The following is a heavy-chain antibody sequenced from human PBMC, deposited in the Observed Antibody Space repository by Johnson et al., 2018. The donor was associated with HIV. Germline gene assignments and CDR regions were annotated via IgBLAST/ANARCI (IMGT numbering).Heavy chain of an antibody. CDR3: ARGQLWLLDDAFDI. J-gene: IGHJ3*02. CDR1: GFSISNYG. D-gene: IGHD5-18*01. CDR2: ISYDGSNK. V-gene: IGHV3-30*03. Sequence: QLVESGGGVVQPGESLRLSCAASGFSISNYGVHWVRQAPGKGLEWVAVISYDGSNKYYADSVRGRFTISRDNSEDTLFLEMHSLTAGDTALYYCARGQLWLLDDAFDIWGQGTMVTVSS.